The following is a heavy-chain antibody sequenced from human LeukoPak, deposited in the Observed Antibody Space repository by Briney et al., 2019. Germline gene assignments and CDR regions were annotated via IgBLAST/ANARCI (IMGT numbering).Heavy chain of an antibody. D-gene: IGHD1-26*01. J-gene: IGHJ4*02. V-gene: IGHV3-23*01. Sequence: GGSLRLTCTTSQFTFRNYEVNWVRQAPGKGLEWVSGISGSGGSTYYAESVKGRFTISRDNSKNTLYLQMNSLRAEDTAVYYCAKDLIGRYPDYFDCWGQGTLLTVSS. CDR3: AKDLIGRYPDYFDC. CDR2: ISGSGGST. CDR1: QFTFRNYE.